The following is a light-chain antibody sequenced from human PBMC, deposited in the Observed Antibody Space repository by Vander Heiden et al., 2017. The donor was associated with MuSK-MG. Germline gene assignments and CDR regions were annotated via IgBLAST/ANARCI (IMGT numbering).Light chain of an antibody. J-gene: IGKJ1*01. CDR2: GAS. V-gene: IGKV3-20*01. CDR1: QSVSSNY. CDR3: QQYGRTPRT. Sequence: EIVLTQSPGTLSLSPGERATLSCRASQSVSSNYLAWYQQKPGRAPRLLIYGASSRATGIPDRFSGSGSGTDFTLTISRLEPEDFAVYYCQQYGRTPRTFGQGTKVEIK.